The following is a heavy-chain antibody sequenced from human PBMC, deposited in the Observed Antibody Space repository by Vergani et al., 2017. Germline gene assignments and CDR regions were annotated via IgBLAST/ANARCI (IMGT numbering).Heavy chain of an antibody. CDR1: GGTFSSYA. CDR3: ARQVPYGMDV. CDR2: IIPNSGGT. D-gene: IGHD1-1*01. V-gene: IGHV1-2*02. Sequence: QVQLVQSGAEVKKPGSSVKVSCKASGGTFSSYAISWVRQAPGQGLEWMGGIIPNSGGTNYAQKFQGRVTMTRDTSISTAYMELSRLRSDDTAVYYCARQVPYGMDVWGQGTTVTVSS. J-gene: IGHJ6*02.